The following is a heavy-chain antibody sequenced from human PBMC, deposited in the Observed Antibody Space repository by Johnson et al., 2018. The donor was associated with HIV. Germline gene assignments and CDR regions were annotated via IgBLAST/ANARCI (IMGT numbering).Heavy chain of an antibody. J-gene: IGHJ3*02. CDR1: GFTVGTKY. V-gene: IGHV3-66*01. CDR3: ARDRGLDAFDI. CDR2: IYSGGST. D-gene: IGHD3-10*01. Sequence: EKLVESGGGLVQPGGSLRLSCVASGFTVGTKYMSWIRQAPGKGLEWVSVIYSGGSTYYADSVKCRFTISRDNSKNTVYLQMNSLRGEDTAVYYCARDRGLDAFDIWGQGTMVTVSS.